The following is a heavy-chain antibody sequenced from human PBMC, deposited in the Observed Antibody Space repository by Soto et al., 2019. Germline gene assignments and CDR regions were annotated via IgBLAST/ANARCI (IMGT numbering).Heavy chain of an antibody. Sequence: GGSLRLSCAASGFTFSSYAMSWVRQAPGKGLEWVSAISGSGGSTYYADSVKGRFTISRDNSKNTLYLQMNSLRAEDTAVYYCAKDWSSGWYGIGWFDPWGQGTLVTVSS. CDR1: GFTFSSYA. CDR3: AKDWSSGWYGIGWFDP. CDR2: ISGSGGST. D-gene: IGHD6-19*01. J-gene: IGHJ5*02. V-gene: IGHV3-23*01.